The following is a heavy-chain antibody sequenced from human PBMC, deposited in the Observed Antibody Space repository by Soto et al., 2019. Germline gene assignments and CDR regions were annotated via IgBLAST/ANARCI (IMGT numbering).Heavy chain of an antibody. CDR2: TYYRSKWYN. CDR3: ARNFKTNFDY. V-gene: IGHV6-1*01. J-gene: IGHJ4*02. CDR1: GYSVSSNSAA. Sequence: SQTISLTCAISGYSVSSNSAAWTWIRQSPSRGLEWLGRTYYRSKWYNDYAVSVKSRITVSPDTSKNQFSLQLNSVTPEDTAVYYCARNFKTNFDYWGQGTMVTVSS.